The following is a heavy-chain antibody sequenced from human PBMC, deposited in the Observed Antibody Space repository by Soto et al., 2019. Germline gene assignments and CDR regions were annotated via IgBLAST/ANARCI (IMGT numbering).Heavy chain of an antibody. Sequence: EVQLLESGGGLVQPGGSLRLSCAASGFTFSSYAMSWVRQAPGKGMEWVSAISGSGGSTYYADSVKGRFTISRDNSKNTLYLQMNSLRAEDTAVYYCAKGWRATIDYFDYWGQGTLVTVSS. J-gene: IGHJ4*02. D-gene: IGHD5-12*01. CDR3: AKGWRATIDYFDY. CDR2: ISGSGGST. CDR1: GFTFSSYA. V-gene: IGHV3-23*01.